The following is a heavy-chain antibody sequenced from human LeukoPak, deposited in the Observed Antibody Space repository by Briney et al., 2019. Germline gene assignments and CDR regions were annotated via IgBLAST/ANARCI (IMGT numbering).Heavy chain of an antibody. Sequence: PGGSLRLSCAASGFTFSTYWMTWVRQATGKGLEWVANIKQDGSDKYYVDSVKGRFTISRDNAKSSLYLLMNSLRAEDTAVYYCARGRGWYPDYWGQGTLVTVSS. CDR1: GFTFSTYW. J-gene: IGHJ4*02. CDR3: ARGRGWYPDY. D-gene: IGHD6-19*01. V-gene: IGHV3-7*01. CDR2: IKQDGSDK.